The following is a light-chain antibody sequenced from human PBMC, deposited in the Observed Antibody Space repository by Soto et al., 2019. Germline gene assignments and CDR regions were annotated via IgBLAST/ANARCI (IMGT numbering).Light chain of an antibody. CDR2: AAS. J-gene: IGKJ2*01. CDR1: QSISSY. V-gene: IGKV1-39*01. CDR3: QQSYRTPHT. Sequence: DIQMTQSPSSLSASVGDRVTITCRASQSISSYLNWYQVKPGKAPKLLIYAASNLLSGVPSRFSGSGSGTNFTLTISSLQPEDFATYYCQQSYRTPHTFGPGTKLETK.